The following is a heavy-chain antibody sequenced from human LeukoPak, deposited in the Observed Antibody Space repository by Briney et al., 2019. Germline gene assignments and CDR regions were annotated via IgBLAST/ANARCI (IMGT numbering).Heavy chain of an antibody. D-gene: IGHD6-25*01. V-gene: IGHV3-23*01. Sequence: GGSLRLSCAASGFTFNNYGMCWVRQAPGKGLEWVSLISGDGGNTYYPDSVKGRFTISRDNSKNTVYLQMNSLRAEDTALYYCAPDLRGSASSLDDWGQGTLVTVSS. J-gene: IGHJ4*02. CDR2: ISGDGGNT. CDR1: GFTFNNYG. CDR3: APDLRGSASSLDD.